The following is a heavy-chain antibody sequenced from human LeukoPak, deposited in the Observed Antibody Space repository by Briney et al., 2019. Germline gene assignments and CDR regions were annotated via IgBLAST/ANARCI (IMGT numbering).Heavy chain of an antibody. J-gene: IGHJ4*02. CDR1: GFTFSSYS. D-gene: IGHD2-8*01. V-gene: IGHV3-21*01. Sequence: PGGSLRLSCAASGFTFSSYSMNWVRQAPGKGLEWVSSISSSSSYIYYADSVKGRFTISRDNAKNSLYLQMNSLRAEDTAVYYCARDGEYCTNGVCYTRVWYWGQGTLVTVSS. CDR2: ISSSSSYI. CDR3: ARDGEYCTNGVCYTRVWY.